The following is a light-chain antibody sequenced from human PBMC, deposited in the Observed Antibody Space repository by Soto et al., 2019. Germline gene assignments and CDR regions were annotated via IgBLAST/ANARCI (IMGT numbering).Light chain of an antibody. CDR3: CSYAGGSTLV. V-gene: IGLV2-23*01. J-gene: IGLJ3*02. Sequence: QSALTQPASVSGSPGQSITISCTGTSSDIGTYNLVSWYQHHPGNAPKLMIYEATKRPSGVSSRFSGSKSGNTASLTISGLQTEDEADYCCCSYAGGSTLVFGGGTKLTVL. CDR1: SSDIGTYNL. CDR2: EAT.